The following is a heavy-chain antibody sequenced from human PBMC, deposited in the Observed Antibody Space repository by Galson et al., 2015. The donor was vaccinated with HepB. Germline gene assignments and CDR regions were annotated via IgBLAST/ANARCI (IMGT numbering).Heavy chain of an antibody. J-gene: IGHJ4*02. CDR2: ISSSSRNT. D-gene: IGHD6-13*01. CDR3: ARETYSSSWYRHRHSPFDY. CDR1: GFTFSDYY. V-gene: IGHV3-11*06. Sequence: SLRLSCAASGFTFSDYYISWIRQAPGKGLEWVSYISSSSRNTNYADSVKGRFTISRDNAKNSLYLQLNSLRAEDTAVYYCARETYSSSWYRHRHSPFDYWGQGTLVTVSS.